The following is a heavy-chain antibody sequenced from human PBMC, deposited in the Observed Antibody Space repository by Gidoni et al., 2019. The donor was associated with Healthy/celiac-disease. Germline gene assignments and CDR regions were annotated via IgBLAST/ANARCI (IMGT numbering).Heavy chain of an antibody. CDR2: FDPEDGET. Sequence: QVQLVQAGAEVKKPGASVKVCGKGSGYTLTELSMHWVRQAPGKGLEWRGGFDPEDGETIYAQKFQGRVTMTEDTSTDTAYMELSSLRSEDTAVYYCATASTSIQLERLDPPDYWGQGTLVTVSS. V-gene: IGHV1-24*01. CDR1: GYTLTELS. D-gene: IGHD1-1*01. J-gene: IGHJ4*02. CDR3: ATASTSIQLERLDPPDY.